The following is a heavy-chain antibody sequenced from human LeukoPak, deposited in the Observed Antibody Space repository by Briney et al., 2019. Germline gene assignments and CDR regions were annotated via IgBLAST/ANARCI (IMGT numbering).Heavy chain of an antibody. CDR1: GDSIASGSYY. D-gene: IGHD6-19*01. J-gene: IGHJ4*02. Sequence: SETLSLTCTVSGDSIASGSYYLSWIRQPAGKGLEWIGRFYTSGGTNYNPSLKSRVTISVDTSKNQFSLKLSSVTAADTAVYYCARVPAVAGLYYFDYWGQGTLVTVSS. CDR2: FYTSGGT. V-gene: IGHV4-61*02. CDR3: ARVPAVAGLYYFDY.